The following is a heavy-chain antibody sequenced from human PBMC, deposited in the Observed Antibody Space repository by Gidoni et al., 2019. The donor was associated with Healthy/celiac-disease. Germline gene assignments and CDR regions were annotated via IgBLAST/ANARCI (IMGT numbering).Heavy chain of an antibody. CDR2: IKQDGSEK. CDR3: ARHGDIVVVPAAIGVYYYGMDV. D-gene: IGHD2-2*02. CDR1: GFTFSSYW. J-gene: IGHJ6*02. V-gene: IGHV3-7*01. Sequence: EVQLVESGGGLVQPGGSLRLSCAASGFTFSSYWMSWVRQAPGKGRAGVANIKQDGSEKYYVDSVKGRFTISRDNAKNSLYLQMNSLRAEDTAVYYCARHGDIVVVPAAIGVYYYGMDVWGQGTTVTVSS.